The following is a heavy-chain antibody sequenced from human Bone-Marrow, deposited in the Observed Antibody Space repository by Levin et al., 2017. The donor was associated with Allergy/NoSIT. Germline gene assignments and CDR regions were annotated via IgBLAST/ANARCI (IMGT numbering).Heavy chain of an antibody. Sequence: GESLKISCKASGYTFTSYDINWVRQATGQGLEWMGWMNPNSGNTGYAQKFQGRVTMTRNTSISTAYMELSSLRSEDTAVYYCARGVRITMVRGVIIHYYGMDVWGQGTTVTVSS. J-gene: IGHJ6*02. D-gene: IGHD3-10*01. CDR3: ARGVRITMVRGVIIHYYGMDV. V-gene: IGHV1-8*01. CDR1: GYTFTSYD. CDR2: MNPNSGNT.